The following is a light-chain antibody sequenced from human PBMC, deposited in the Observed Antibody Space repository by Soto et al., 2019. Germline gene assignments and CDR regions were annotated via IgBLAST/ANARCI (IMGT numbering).Light chain of an antibody. CDR2: DVS. Sequence: DIHMTQSPSTLSASVGDRVTITCRASQSISEWLTWYQQKPGRAPKLLIYDVSSLESGVPSRFSGSGSETEFTLNISSLQPDDFATYYCQQYNTYSTFGQGTRLEIK. J-gene: IGKJ5*01. CDR3: QQYNTYST. CDR1: QSISEW. V-gene: IGKV1-5*01.